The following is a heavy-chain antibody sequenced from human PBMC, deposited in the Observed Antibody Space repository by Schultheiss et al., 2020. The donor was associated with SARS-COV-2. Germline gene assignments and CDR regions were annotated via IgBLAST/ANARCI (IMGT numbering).Heavy chain of an antibody. CDR1: GFTFSSYS. D-gene: IGHD4-17*01. CDR3: ARDYAAYDAFDI. Sequence: GGSLRLSCAASGFTFSSYSMNWVRQAPGKGLEWVAVISYDGSNKYYADSVKGRFTISRDNSKNTLYLQMNSLRAEDTAVYYCARDYAAYDAFDIWGQGTMVTVSS. CDR2: ISYDGSNK. V-gene: IGHV3-30*03. J-gene: IGHJ3*02.